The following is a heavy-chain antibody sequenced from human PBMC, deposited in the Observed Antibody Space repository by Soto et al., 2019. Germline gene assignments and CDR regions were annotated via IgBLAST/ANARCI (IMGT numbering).Heavy chain of an antibody. V-gene: IGHV5-10-1*01. CDR1: GYRFTSYS. CDR3: ARHAHPQRPQYSSGWYGEYYYYYGMDV. D-gene: IGHD6-19*01. CDR2: IDPSDSYI. Sequence: GESLKISCKGSGYRFTSYSISWVRQMPGKGLEWMGRIDPSDSYINYSPSFQGHVTISADKSISTAYLQWSSLKASDTAMYYCARHAHPQRPQYSSGWYGEYYYYYGMDVWGQGTTVAVSS. J-gene: IGHJ6*02.